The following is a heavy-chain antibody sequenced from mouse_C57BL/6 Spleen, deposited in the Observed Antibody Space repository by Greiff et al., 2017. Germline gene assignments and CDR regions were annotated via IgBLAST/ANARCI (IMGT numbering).Heavy chain of an antibody. J-gene: IGHJ2*01. CDR1: GYTFTSYW. CDR2: IDPSDSET. D-gene: IGHD1-1*01. CDR3: ARWGYYGSSSYFDY. V-gene: IGHV1-52*01. Sequence: VQLQQPGAELVRPGSSVKLSCKASGYTFTSYWLHWVKQRPIQGLEWIGNIDPSDSETHYNQKFKDKATLTVDKSSSTAYMQLSRLTSEDSAVYYCARWGYYGSSSYFDYWGQGTTLTVSS.